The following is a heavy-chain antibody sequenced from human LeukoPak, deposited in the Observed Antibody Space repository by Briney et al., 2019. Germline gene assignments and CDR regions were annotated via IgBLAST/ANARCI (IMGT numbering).Heavy chain of an antibody. CDR3: ARRAGDYSHPYDY. J-gene: IGHJ4*02. Sequence: GRSLRLSCAASGFTFTHYAMHWVRQTPGKGLEWVAIIFYDGTVQYYSDSVRGRLIVSRDNPKNTLYLQMNSLRAEDTAMYYCARRAGDYSHPYDYWGQGTLVTVSS. V-gene: IGHV3-33*08. CDR2: IFYDGTVQ. D-gene: IGHD3-22*01. CDR1: GFTFTHYA.